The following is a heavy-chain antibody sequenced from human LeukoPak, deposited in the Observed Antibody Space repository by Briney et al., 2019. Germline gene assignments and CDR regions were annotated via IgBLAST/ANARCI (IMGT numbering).Heavy chain of an antibody. D-gene: IGHD3-10*01. CDR3: ARQAWFGELLNDY. J-gene: IGHJ4*02. V-gene: IGHV1-2*06. CDR2: INPTGGST. CDR1: GYTFTSYY. Sequence: GASVKVSCKASGYTFTSYYMHWVRQAPGQGLEWMGLINPTGGSTGYAQKFQGRVTMTRDTSISTAYMELSRLRSDDTAVYYCARQAWFGELLNDYWGQGTLVTVSS.